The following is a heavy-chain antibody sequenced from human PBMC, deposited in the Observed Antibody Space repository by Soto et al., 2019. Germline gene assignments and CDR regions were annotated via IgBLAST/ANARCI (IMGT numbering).Heavy chain of an antibody. D-gene: IGHD5-12*01. CDR1: GFSFSSYA. V-gene: IGHV3-23*01. Sequence: GGSLRLSCAASGFSFSSYAMSWVRQTPGKGLEWVSAISGSGGSTYYADSVKGRFTISRDNSKNTLYLQMNSLRAEDTAVYYCAKALNAGGYSTTLDYWGQGTLVTVSS. J-gene: IGHJ4*02. CDR3: AKALNAGGYSTTLDY. CDR2: ISGSGGST.